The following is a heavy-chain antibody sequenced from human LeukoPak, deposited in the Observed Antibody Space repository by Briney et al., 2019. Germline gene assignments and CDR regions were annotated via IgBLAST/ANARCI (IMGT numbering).Heavy chain of an antibody. Sequence: ASVKVSCKASGYTFTSYFMHWVRQAPGQGLERMGIINPSFGSTNYAQKFQGRVTMTRDTSTSTVYMDLSSLRSEDTAVYYCAREGNIALAGTTTRIFDYWGQGTLVTVSS. V-gene: IGHV1-46*01. CDR1: GYTFTSYF. CDR2: INPSFGST. D-gene: IGHD6-19*01. J-gene: IGHJ4*02. CDR3: AREGNIALAGTTTRIFDY.